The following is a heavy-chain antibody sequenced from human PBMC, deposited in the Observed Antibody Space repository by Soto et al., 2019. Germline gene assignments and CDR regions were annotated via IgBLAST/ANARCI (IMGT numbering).Heavy chain of an antibody. V-gene: IGHV4-31*03. D-gene: IGHD2-15*01. Sequence: QVQLQESGPGLVKPSQTLSLTCTVSGGSISSGAYYWSWIRQHPGKGLEWIGYSYYSGSTYYNPSLKGRVTTSVDTPKNQFSLKLSSVTAADTAVYYCARVVAATHNDYWGQGTLVTVSS. CDR3: ARVVAATHNDY. CDR2: SYYSGST. J-gene: IGHJ4*02. CDR1: GGSISSGAYY.